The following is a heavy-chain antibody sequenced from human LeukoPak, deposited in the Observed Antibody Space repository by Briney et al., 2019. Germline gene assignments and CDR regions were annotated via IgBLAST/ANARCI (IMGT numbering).Heavy chain of an antibody. D-gene: IGHD6-19*01. CDR1: GFTFSDYA. Sequence: GGSLRLSCAASGFTFSDYAMSWVRQAPGKGLEWVSTISSSGGTTYYAASVKGRFTISRDNSKNTLYLQMNSLRAEDTALYYRAKGRIAVAGTTEFWGQGTLVAVSS. J-gene: IGHJ4*02. CDR2: ISSSGGTT. V-gene: IGHV3-23*01. CDR3: AKGRIAVAGTTEF.